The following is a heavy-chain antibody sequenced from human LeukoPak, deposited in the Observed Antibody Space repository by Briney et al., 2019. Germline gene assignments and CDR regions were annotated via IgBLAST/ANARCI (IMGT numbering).Heavy chain of an antibody. D-gene: IGHD3-3*01. CDR2: IYYSGST. V-gene: IGHV4-39*01. Sequence: SETLSLTCTVSGGSISSYYWSWIRQPPGKGLEWIGSIYYSGSTYYNPSLKSRVTISVDTSKNQFSLKLSSVTAADTAVYYCARGEYYDFWSGYNYYYYYMDVWGKGTTVTVSS. CDR3: ARGEYYDFWSGYNYYYYYMDV. J-gene: IGHJ6*03. CDR1: GGSISSYY.